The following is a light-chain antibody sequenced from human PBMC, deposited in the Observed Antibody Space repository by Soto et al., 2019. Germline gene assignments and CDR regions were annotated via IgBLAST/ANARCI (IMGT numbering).Light chain of an antibody. CDR2: EVS. CDR3: SSYTSSTTQV. CDR1: SSDIGGFNY. Sequence: QLVLTQPASVSGSPGQSITISCTGTSSDIGGFNYVSWYQQHPGTAPKLIIYEVSNRPSGVSNRFSGSKSGNTASLTISGLQPEDEADYYCSSYTSSTTQVFGGGTKVTVL. V-gene: IGLV2-14*01. J-gene: IGLJ3*02.